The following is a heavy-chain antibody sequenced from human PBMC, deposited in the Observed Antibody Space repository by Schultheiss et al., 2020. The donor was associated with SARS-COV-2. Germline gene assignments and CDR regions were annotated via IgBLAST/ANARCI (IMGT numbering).Heavy chain of an antibody. CDR1: GFTVSSNY. D-gene: IGHD3-10*01. J-gene: IGHJ6*03. Sequence: GESLKISCAASGFTVSSNYMSWVRQAPGKGLEWVSVIYSGGSTYYADSVKGRFTISRDNSKNTLYLQMNSLRAEDTAVYYCARDSMALGGGYYGSGSYYNVPSYYYVDVWGKGTTVTVSS. CDR3: ARDSMALGGGYYGSGSYYNVPSYYYVDV. V-gene: IGHV3-66*01. CDR2: IYSGGST.